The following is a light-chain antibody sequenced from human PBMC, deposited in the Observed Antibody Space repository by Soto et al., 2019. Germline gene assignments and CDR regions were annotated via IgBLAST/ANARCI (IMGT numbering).Light chain of an antibody. V-gene: IGKV1-6*01. CDR2: GAS. Sequence: AIQMTQSPSSLSASVGDRVTITCRASQDIRKDLGWYQQKPGKAPKLLIYGASILQTAVPSRFSGSGSGTDFTLTISSLQPEDCATYYCLQDDTYPLTFGGGTKVEIK. CDR3: LQDDTYPLT. J-gene: IGKJ4*01. CDR1: QDIRKD.